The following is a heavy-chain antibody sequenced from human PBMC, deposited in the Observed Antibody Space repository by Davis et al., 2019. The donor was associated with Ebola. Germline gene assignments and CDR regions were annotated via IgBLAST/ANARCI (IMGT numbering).Heavy chain of an antibody. V-gene: IGHV3-30*03. CDR3: ARDPAWGALDI. CDR2: ISSDGSRE. D-gene: IGHD7-27*01. J-gene: IGHJ3*02. Sequence: GGSLRLSCVASGFTFTTSTMHWVRQAPGKGLEWVALISSDGSREYYADSVKGRFTISKDNAKNSLYLQMDSLRHEDTALYYCARDPAWGALDIWGQGTMVTVSS. CDR1: GFTFTTST.